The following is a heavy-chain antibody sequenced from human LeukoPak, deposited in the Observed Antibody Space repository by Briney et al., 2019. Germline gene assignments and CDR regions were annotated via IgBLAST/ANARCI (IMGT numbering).Heavy chain of an antibody. CDR2: MNANSGNT. Sequence: ASVKVSCKASGYTFTSYDINWVRQATGPGREWMGGMNANSGNTGYAQKFQGRVTMTRNSSISTAYMELSSLRSEDTAVYYCARGKLTGFDYWGQGTLVTVSS. CDR1: GYTFTSYD. D-gene: IGHD1-20*01. CDR3: ARGKLTGFDY. V-gene: IGHV1-8*01. J-gene: IGHJ4*02.